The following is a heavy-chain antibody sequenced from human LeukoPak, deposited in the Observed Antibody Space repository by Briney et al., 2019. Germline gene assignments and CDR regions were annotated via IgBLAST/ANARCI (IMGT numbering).Heavy chain of an antibody. V-gene: IGHV3-48*04. D-gene: IGHD3-10*01. CDR3: ARDRDPYY. Sequence: GGSLRLSCAAPGFTFSTYWMNWVRQAPGKGLEWVSLISSSSSTIYYADSVKGRFTISRDNAKNSLYLQMNSLRAEDTAVYYCARDRDPYYWGQGTLVTVSS. J-gene: IGHJ4*02. CDR1: GFTFSTYW. CDR2: ISSSSSTI.